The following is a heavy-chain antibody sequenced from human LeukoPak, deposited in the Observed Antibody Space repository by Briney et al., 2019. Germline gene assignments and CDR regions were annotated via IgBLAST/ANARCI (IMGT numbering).Heavy chain of an antibody. CDR1: GFTFTDFF. Sequence: GGSLRLSCVASGFTFTDFFMSWVRQAPGKGLEWVASIKHNGGEKYYVDSVKGRFTISRDNAENTLYLQMNSLRVEDTAVYYCVRSAFHAGSGNYYDYWGQGTLVTVSS. V-gene: IGHV3-7*01. D-gene: IGHD3-22*01. CDR3: VRSAFHAGSGNYYDY. CDR2: IKHNGGEK. J-gene: IGHJ4*02.